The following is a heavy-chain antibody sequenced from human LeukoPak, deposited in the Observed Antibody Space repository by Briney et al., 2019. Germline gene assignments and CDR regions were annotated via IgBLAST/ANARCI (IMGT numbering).Heavy chain of an antibody. D-gene: IGHD3-10*01. CDR2: INHSGST. J-gene: IGHJ4*02. CDR1: GGSFSGYY. Sequence: SETLSLTCAVYGGSFSGYYWSWIRQPPGKGLEWIGEINHSGSTNYNPSLKSRVTISVDTSKNQFSLKLSSVTAADTAVYYRARVPGKKARFDYWGQGTLVTVSS. CDR3: ARVPGKKARFDY. V-gene: IGHV4-34*01.